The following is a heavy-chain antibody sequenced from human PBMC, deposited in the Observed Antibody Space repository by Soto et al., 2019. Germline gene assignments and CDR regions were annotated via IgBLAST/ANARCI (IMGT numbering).Heavy chain of an antibody. J-gene: IGHJ4*02. CDR3: ARFCLNCSGWCGFDY. Sequence: QVQLVQSGAEVKKPGASVKVSCKASGYTFTSYAMHWVRQAPGQRLEWMGWINAGNGNTKYSQKFQGRVTITRDTSASTAYMELSSLRSEDTAVYYCARFCLNCSGWCGFDYWGQGTLVTVSS. V-gene: IGHV1-3*01. CDR1: GYTFTSYA. CDR2: INAGNGNT. D-gene: IGHD6-19*01.